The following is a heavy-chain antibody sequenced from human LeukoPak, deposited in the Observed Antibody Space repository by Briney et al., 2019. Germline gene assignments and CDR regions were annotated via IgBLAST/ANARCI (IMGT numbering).Heavy chain of an antibody. CDR1: GYTFSKYY. D-gene: IGHD3-10*01. J-gene: IGHJ4*02. Sequence: ASVKISCKASGYTFSKYYVHWVRQAPGQGLEWMGIINPSGGSTSYAQKFQGRVTITADKSTSTAYMELRSLRSYDTAVYYCATYDLYYYGSGSYSGPFDYWGQGTLVTVSS. V-gene: IGHV1-46*01. CDR3: ATYDLYYYGSGSYSGPFDY. CDR2: INPSGGST.